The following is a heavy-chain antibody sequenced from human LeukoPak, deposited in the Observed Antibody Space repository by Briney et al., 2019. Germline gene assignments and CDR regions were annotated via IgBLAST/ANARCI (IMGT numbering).Heavy chain of an antibody. CDR2: ISGSGGST. V-gene: IGHV3-23*01. Sequence: PGGSLRLSCAASGFTFSSYAMSWVRQAPAKGLEWVSAISGSGGSTYYADSVKGRFTISRDNSKNTLYLQMNSLRAEDTAVYYCATALYSSSWYRMAGDFDYWGQGTLVTVSS. D-gene: IGHD6-13*01. CDR3: ATALYSSSWYRMAGDFDY. CDR1: GFTFSSYA. J-gene: IGHJ4*02.